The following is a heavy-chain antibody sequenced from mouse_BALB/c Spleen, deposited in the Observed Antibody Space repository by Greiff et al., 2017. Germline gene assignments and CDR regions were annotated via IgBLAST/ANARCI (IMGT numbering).Heavy chain of an antibody. J-gene: IGHJ2*01. Sequence: EVKLMESGGGLVKPGGSLKLSCAASGFTFSSYAMSWVRQSPEKRLEWVAEISSGGSYTYYPDTVTGRFTISRDNAKNTLYLEMSSLRSEDTAMYYCARGYGNFDYWGQGTTLTVSS. CDR3: ARGYGNFDY. V-gene: IGHV5-9-4*01. CDR2: ISSGGSYT. CDR1: GFTFSSYA. D-gene: IGHD2-1*01.